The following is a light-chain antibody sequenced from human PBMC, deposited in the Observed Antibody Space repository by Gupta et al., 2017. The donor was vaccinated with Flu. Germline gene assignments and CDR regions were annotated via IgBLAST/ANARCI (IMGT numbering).Light chain of an antibody. CDR3: AAWDDSLKGRV. V-gene: IGLV1-44*01. CDR1: SSNIGSNT. CDR2: SNN. J-gene: IGLJ3*02. Sequence: QSVLTQPPSASGTPGQRVTISCSGSSSNIGSNTVNWYQQLPGTAPKLLIYSNNQRPSGVPDRFSGSKSGTSASLAISGLQAEDEAEYYCAAWDDSLKGRVFGGGTKLTFL.